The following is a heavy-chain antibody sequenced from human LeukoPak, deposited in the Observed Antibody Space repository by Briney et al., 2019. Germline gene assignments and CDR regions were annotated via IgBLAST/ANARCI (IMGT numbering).Heavy chain of an antibody. D-gene: IGHD2-15*01. J-gene: IGHJ4*02. CDR2: IYRGGST. CDR3: IKDILPGGLDH. V-gene: IGHV3-53*05. Sequence: GGSLRLSCAASGFTVSTNYMSWVRQAPGKGLEWVSVIYRGGSTFYADSVKGRFTTSRDNAKNSLYLQMNSLRVEDTALYYCIKDILPGGLDHWGQGTLVIVSS. CDR1: GFTVSTNY.